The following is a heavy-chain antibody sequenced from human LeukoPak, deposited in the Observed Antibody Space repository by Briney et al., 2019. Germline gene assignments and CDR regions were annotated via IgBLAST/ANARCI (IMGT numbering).Heavy chain of an antibody. CDR2: ISAYNGNA. CDR3: ARDRGRYCSGGSCSAGDY. Sequence: ASVKVSYKASGYTFTSYGISWVRQAPGQGLEWMGWISAYNGNANYAQKLQGRVTMTTDTSTSTAYMELRSLRSDATAVYYCARDRGRYCSGGSCSAGDYWGQGTLVTVSS. CDR1: GYTFTSYG. V-gene: IGHV1-18*01. D-gene: IGHD2-15*01. J-gene: IGHJ4*02.